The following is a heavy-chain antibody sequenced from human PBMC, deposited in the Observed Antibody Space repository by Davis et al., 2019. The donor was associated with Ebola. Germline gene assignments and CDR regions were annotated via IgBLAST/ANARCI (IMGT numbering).Heavy chain of an antibody. D-gene: IGHD3-10*01. V-gene: IGHV4-39*07. CDR3: ARARGGVQGVSNWFDP. CDR1: GGSISSSSYY. CDR2: IYYSGST. J-gene: IGHJ5*02. Sequence: PSETLSLTCTVSGGSISSSSYYWGWIRQPPGKGLEWIGSIYYSGSTYYNPSLKSRVTISVDRSKNQFSLKLSSVTAADTAVYYCARARGGVQGVSNWFDPWGQGTLVTVSS.